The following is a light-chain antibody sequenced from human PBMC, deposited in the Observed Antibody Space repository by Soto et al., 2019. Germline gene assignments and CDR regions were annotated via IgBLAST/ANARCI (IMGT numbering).Light chain of an antibody. V-gene: IGKV3-15*01. CDR3: QQYNSWTLIT. CDR2: GAS. CDR1: QSISGK. J-gene: IGKJ5*01. Sequence: EIVMTQSPATLSVYPGERATLSCRASQSISGKLAWYQQRPGQAPRLLVYGASTRATGIPARFSATGSGTELTLTISSLQSDDFAVYYCQQYNSWTLITFGQGTRLEI.